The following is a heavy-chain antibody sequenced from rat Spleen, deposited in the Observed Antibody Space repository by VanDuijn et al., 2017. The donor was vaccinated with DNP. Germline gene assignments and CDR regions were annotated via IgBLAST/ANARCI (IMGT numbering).Heavy chain of an antibody. CDR2: ISPSGGST. CDR1: GFTFSNYD. V-gene: IGHV5-27*01. J-gene: IGHJ2*01. CDR3: TRGGTYYFDY. Sequence: EVQLVESGGGLVQPGRSLKLSCAASGFTFSNYDMAWVRQAPTKGLEWVSSISPSGGSTYYRDSVKGRFTVSRDDAKSILYLQMDSLRSEDTATYYCTRGGTYYFDYWGQGVMVTVSS.